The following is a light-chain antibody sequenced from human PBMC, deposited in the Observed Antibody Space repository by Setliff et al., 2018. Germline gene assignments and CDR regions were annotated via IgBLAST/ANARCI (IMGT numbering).Light chain of an antibody. V-gene: IGLV2-14*03. J-gene: IGLJ2*01. CDR2: GVS. Sequence: QSALTQPASVSGSPGQSITISCSGTSSDVGSYDLVSWYQQHPGKAPKLIIYGVSNRPSGVSTRFSGSKSGNTASLTISGLQTEDEADYFCSSYTSSSTLLLFGGGTKGTVL. CDR1: SSDVGSYDL. CDR3: SSYTSSSTLLL.